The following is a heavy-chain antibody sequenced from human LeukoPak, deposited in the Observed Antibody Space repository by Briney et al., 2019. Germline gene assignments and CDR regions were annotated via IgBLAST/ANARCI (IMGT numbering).Heavy chain of an antibody. D-gene: IGHD1-7*01. V-gene: IGHV3-30*18. J-gene: IGHJ4*02. Sequence: GGSLRLSCAASGFTFSSYGMHWARQAPGKGLEWVAVISYDGSNKYYADSVKGRFTISRDNSKNTLYLQMNSLRAEDAAVYYCAKDLTGTTDYWGQGTLVTVSS. CDR3: AKDLTGTTDY. CDR1: GFTFSSYG. CDR2: ISYDGSNK.